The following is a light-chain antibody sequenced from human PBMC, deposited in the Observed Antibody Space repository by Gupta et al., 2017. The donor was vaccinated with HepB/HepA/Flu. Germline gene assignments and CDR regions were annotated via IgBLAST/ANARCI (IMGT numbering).Light chain of an antibody. CDR1: SSDVGSYNL. V-gene: IGLV2-23*02. CDR3: CSYAGSSTLR. CDR2: EVS. Sequence: QPPLPRLAPLPGPPGQSITISCTGTSSDVGSYNLVSWYQQHPGKAPKLMIDEVSKRPSGVSNRFSGSKSGNTASLTISGLQAEDEADYYCCSYAGSSTLRFGTGTKVTVL. J-gene: IGLJ1*01.